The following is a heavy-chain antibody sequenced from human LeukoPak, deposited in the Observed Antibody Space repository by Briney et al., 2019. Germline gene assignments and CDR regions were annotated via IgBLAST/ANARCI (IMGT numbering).Heavy chain of an antibody. CDR2: IYYSGST. V-gene: IGHV4-59*01. Sequence: PSETLSLTCTVSGGSISSYYWSWIRQPPGKGLEWIGYIYYSGSTNYNPSLKSRVTISVDPSKNQFSLKLSSVTAADTAVYYCARKSLGSDSSGYLDYWGQGTLVTVSS. CDR3: ARKSLGSDSSGYLDY. CDR1: GGSISSYY. J-gene: IGHJ4*02. D-gene: IGHD3-22*01.